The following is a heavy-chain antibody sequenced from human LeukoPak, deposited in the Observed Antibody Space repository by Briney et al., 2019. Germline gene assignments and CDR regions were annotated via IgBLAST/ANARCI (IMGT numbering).Heavy chain of an antibody. CDR2: IYYSGST. CDR1: GGSISSSSYY. D-gene: IGHD3-3*01. CDR3: ARGDFDAFDI. J-gene: IGHJ3*02. Sequence: SETLSLTCTVSGGSISSSSYYWGWIRQPPGKGLEWIGSIYYSGSTYYNPSLKSRVTISVDTSKNQFSLKLSSVSAADTAVYYCARGDFDAFDIWGQGTMVTVSS. V-gene: IGHV4-39*01.